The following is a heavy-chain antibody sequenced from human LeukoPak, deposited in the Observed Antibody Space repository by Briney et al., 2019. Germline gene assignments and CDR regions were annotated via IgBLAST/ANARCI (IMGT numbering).Heavy chain of an antibody. CDR3: ARDDTARGGFDY. D-gene: IGHD5-18*01. V-gene: IGHV1-69*04. J-gene: IGHJ4*02. Sequence: AWVKVSCKASGGTFSSYAISWVRQAPGQGLEWMGRIIPILGIANYAQKFQGRVTITADKSTSTAYMELSSLRSEDTAVYYCARDDTARGGFDYWGQGTLVTVSS. CDR2: IIPILGIA. CDR1: GGTFSSYA.